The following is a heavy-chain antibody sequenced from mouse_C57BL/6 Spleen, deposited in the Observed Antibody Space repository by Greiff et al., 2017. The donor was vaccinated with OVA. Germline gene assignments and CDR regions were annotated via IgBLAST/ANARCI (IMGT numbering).Heavy chain of an antibody. CDR1: GYAFSSSW. J-gene: IGHJ2*01. Sequence: LVESGPELVKPGASVKISCKASGYAFSSSWMNWVKQRPGKGLEWIGRIYPGDGDTNYNGKFKGKATLTADKSSSTAYMQLSSLTSEDSAVYFCARSGNGNPFDYWGQGTTLTVSS. CDR3: ARSGNGNPFDY. V-gene: IGHV1-82*01. D-gene: IGHD2-1*01. CDR2: IYPGDGDT.